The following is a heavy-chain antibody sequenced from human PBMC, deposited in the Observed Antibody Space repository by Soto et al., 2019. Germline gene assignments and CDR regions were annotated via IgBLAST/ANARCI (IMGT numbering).Heavy chain of an antibody. CDR1: GGTFSTYA. CDR2: IIPNLGTP. V-gene: IGHV1-69*13. Sequence: SVKVSCKASGGTFSTYAISWVRQAPGQGLEWMGGIIPNLGTPNYAQNFQGRVTITADESTSTAYMELGSLRSEDTAVYYCARDQGVSSGYYLYYFDYWGQGTLVTVSS. D-gene: IGHD3-22*01. CDR3: ARDQGVSSGYYLYYFDY. J-gene: IGHJ4*02.